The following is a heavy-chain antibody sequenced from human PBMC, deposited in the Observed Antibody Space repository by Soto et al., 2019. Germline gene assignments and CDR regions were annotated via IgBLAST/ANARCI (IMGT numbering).Heavy chain of an antibody. CDR3: GRVPLDGNYANGVDV. Sequence: GGALRLSCGPPGFNFTRYWVYSVRLAPLKGLERGANIETDGSRQNYVDSVKGRFTISRDNAKNSLFLQMNSLRADDTAVYYCGRVPLDGNYANGVDVWGQGTTVTAYS. D-gene: IGHD4-17*01. CDR1: GFNFTRYW. CDR2: IETDGSRQ. J-gene: IGHJ6*02. V-gene: IGHV3-7*03.